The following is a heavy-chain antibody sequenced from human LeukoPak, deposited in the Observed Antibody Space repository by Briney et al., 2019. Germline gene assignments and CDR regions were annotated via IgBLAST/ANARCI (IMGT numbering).Heavy chain of an antibody. CDR2: IGASGGGT. J-gene: IGHJ4*02. V-gene: IGHV3-23*01. D-gene: IGHD3-22*01. CDR3: AKRGVVIRVILVGFHKEAYYFDS. CDR1: GITLSNYG. Sequence: GGSLRLSCAVSGITLSNYGMSWVRQAPGKGLEWVAGIGASGGGTYYADSVKGRFTISRDNSKNTLYLQMNSLRAEDTAVYFCAKRGVVIRVILVGFHKEAYYFDSWGQGALATVSS.